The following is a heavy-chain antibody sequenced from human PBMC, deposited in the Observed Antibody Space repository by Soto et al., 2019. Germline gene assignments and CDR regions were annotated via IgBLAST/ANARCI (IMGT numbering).Heavy chain of an antibody. CDR3: ARSTYYCICTSCQTDYYYYYGMDV. V-gene: IGHV4-4*03. CDR2: IYHSGST. D-gene: IGHD2-2*01. J-gene: IGHJ6*02. CDR1: GGSISSSNW. Sequence: PPETLCLTSAVSGGSISSSNWCSWVRQPPGKGLEWIGEIYHSGSTNYNPSLKSRVTISVDKSKNPFSLKLSSVTAADTAVYYCARSTYYCICTSCQTDYYYYYGMDVWCQGPSVT.